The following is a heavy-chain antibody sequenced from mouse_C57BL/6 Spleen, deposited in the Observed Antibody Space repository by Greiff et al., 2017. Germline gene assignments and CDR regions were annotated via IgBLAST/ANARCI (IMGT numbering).Heavy chain of an antibody. CDR2: IHPNSGST. J-gene: IGHJ2*01. D-gene: IGHD1-1*01. CDR3: AMAVSITTLVDY. CDR1: GYTFTSYW. V-gene: IGHV1-64*01. Sequence: QVQLQQPGAELVKPGASVKLSCKASGYTFTSYWMHWVKQRPGQGLEWIGMIHPNSGSTNYNEKFKSKATLTVDKSSSTAYMQLSSLTSEDSAVYYCAMAVSITTLVDYWGQGTTLTVSS.